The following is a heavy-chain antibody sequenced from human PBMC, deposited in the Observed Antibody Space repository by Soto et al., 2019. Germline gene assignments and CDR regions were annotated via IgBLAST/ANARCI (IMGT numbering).Heavy chain of an antibody. CDR2: INAGNGDT. CDR3: ARDRVVVVGATGAFDI. D-gene: IGHD2-15*01. V-gene: IGHV1-3*01. J-gene: IGHJ3*02. CDR1: GYTFTNYA. Sequence: QVQLVQSGAEVKKPGASVKISCKASGYTFTNYAIHWVRQAPGQRLDWMGWINAGNGDTKYSQKFQGRVTITRDTSATTAYMELSSLRSEDTAVYYCARDRVVVVGATGAFDIWGQGTTVIVSS.